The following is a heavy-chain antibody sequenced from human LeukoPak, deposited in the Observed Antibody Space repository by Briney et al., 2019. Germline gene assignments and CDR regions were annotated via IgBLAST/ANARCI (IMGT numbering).Heavy chain of an antibody. CDR2: IYSGGST. V-gene: IGHV3-66*01. D-gene: IGHD3-10*01. J-gene: IGHJ4*01. CDR1: GATVSSNY. CDR3: ARDFSGY. Sequence: GGSLRLSCVVSGATVSSNYMSWVRQAPGKGLEWVSVIYSGGSTYYADSVKGRFTISRDISKNTLYLQVNDLRVEDTAVYYCARDFSGYWGQGTLVTVSS.